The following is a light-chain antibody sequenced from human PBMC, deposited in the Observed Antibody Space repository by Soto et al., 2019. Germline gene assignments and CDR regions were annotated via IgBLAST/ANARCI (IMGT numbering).Light chain of an antibody. CDR3: QQRSDWPLT. J-gene: IGKJ5*01. CDR1: QSVSTC. Sequence: ETVLTQSPGTLSLSPGERATVSCRASQSVSTCLGWYQQKPGQAPRLLIYDASNRATGIPARFSGSGSGTDFTLTISSLEPEDFAVYYCQQRSDWPLTFGQGTRLEIK. V-gene: IGKV3-11*01. CDR2: DAS.